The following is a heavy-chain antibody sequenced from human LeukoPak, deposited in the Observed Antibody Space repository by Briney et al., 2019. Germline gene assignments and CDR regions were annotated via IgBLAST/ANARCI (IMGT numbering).Heavy chain of an antibody. J-gene: IGHJ5*02. V-gene: IGHV1-46*01. Sequence: ASVKVSCKASGYTFTSYYMHWVRQAPGQGLEWMGIINPSGGSTSYAQKFQGRVTMTRDMSTSTVYMELSSLRSEDTAVYYCARDPGSMITFGGVIEQYNWFDPWGQGTLVTVSS. CDR3: ARDPGSMITFGGVIEQYNWFDP. CDR1: GYTFTSYY. D-gene: IGHD3-16*02. CDR2: INPSGGST.